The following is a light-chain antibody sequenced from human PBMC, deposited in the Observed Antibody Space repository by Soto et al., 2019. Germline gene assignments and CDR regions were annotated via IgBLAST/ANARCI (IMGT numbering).Light chain of an antibody. CDR1: SSDIGHYDY. Sequence: QYVLTQPASVSGSPGQSITISCTGTSSDIGHYDYVPWYQQHPGKAPKLMIYHVTYRPSGVSNRYSGSKSGNSASLTISGLQADDEADYYCCSLTTSHTYVFGSGTKVTVL. J-gene: IGLJ1*01. CDR2: HVT. V-gene: IGLV2-14*03. CDR3: CSLTTSHTYV.